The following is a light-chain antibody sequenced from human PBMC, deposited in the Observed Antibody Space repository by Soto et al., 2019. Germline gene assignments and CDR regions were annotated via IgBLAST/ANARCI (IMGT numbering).Light chain of an antibody. CDR2: AAS. CDR3: QKYDRAPAA. V-gene: IGKV1-27*01. CDR1: QDIKKF. Sequence: DIQVTQSPYSLSAAPGDRITITCRASQDIKKFLAWYQQKPGEVPHLLIYAASTLRPGVPSRFSGNASGTDFTLTIASLQHEDVATYFCQKYDRAPAAFGQGTKVDVK. J-gene: IGKJ1*01.